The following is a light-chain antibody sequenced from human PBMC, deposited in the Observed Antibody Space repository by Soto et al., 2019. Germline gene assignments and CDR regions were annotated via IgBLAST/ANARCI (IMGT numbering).Light chain of an antibody. J-gene: IGLJ1*01. CDR3: SSYAASNNYI. V-gene: IGLV2-8*01. Sequence: QSVLTQPPSASGSPGQSVTISCTGTSSDVGGYNYVSWYQQHPGKAPKLTIYEVSKRPSGVPDRFSGSKSGNTASLTVSGLQAEDEADYYCSSYAASNNYIFGTGTKVTVL. CDR1: SSDVGGYNY. CDR2: EVS.